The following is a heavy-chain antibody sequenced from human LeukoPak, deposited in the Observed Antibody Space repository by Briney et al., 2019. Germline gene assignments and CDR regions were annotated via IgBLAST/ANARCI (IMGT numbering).Heavy chain of an antibody. Sequence: GGSLRLSCAASGFAFSDYYMSWIRQATGKGLEWVSYISSSGSTIYYADSVKGRFTISRDNAKNSLYLQMNSRGAEDTAVYYSTTPERRWLPYPEYFQQWGQGPLATVSS. V-gene: IGHV3-11*04. CDR2: ISSSGSTI. CDR3: TTPERRWLPYPEYFQQ. CDR1: GFAFSDYY. J-gene: IGHJ1*01. D-gene: IGHD3-22*01.